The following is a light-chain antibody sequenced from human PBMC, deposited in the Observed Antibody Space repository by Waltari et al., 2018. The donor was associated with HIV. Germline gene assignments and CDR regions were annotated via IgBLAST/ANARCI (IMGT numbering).Light chain of an antibody. V-gene: IGLV1-51*01. J-gene: IGLJ3*02. CDR2: DNN. CDR3: GTWDSSLNSAV. Sequence: QSVLTQPPSVSAAPGQKVTISCSGSSSNVEKNSVSWYQQLPGTAPKLLIYDNNVRPSGIPDRFSGSKSGTSATLGISGLQTGDEADYYCGTWDSSLNSAVFGAGTKLAVL. CDR1: SSNVEKNS.